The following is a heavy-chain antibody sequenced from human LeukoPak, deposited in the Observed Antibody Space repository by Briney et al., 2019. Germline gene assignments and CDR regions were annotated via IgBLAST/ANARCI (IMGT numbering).Heavy chain of an antibody. J-gene: IGHJ6*04. CDR1: GGSISSGGYY. V-gene: IGHV4-31*03. CDR3: AREPQTGYKSPGEYYYGMDV. CDR2: IYYSGST. D-gene: IGHD3-9*01. Sequence: SETLSLTCTVPGGSISSGGYYWSWIRQHPGKGLEWIGYIYYSGSTYYNPSLKSRVTISVDTSKNQFSLKLSSVTAADTAVYYCAREPQTGYKSPGEYYYGMDVWGKGTTVTVSS.